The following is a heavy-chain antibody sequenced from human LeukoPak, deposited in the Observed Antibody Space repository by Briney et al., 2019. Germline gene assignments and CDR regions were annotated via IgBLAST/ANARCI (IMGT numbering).Heavy chain of an antibody. CDR1: GFTFSNYA. CDR2: ISGSGGST. V-gene: IGHV3-23*01. CDR3: ARWSYSSGWFIDY. Sequence: PGGSLRLSCAASGFTFSNYAMSWVRQAPGKGLEWVSAISGSGGSTYYADSVKGRFTISRDNSKNTLYLQMNSLRADDTAVYYCARWSYSSGWFIDYWGQGTLVTVPS. D-gene: IGHD6-19*01. J-gene: IGHJ4*02.